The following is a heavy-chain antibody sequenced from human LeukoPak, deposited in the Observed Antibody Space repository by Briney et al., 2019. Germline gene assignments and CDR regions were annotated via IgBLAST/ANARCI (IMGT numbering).Heavy chain of an antibody. J-gene: IGHJ6*02. D-gene: IGHD2-15*01. V-gene: IGHV3-23*01. Sequence: PGVSLRLSCAASGFTFSSYAMSWVRQAPGKGLEWVSAISGSGGSTYYADSVKGRFTISRDNSKNTLYLQMNSLRAEDTAVYYCARAYCSGGSCYSVGLYYYYYGMDVWGQGTTVTVSS. CDR2: ISGSGGST. CDR1: GFTFSSYA. CDR3: ARAYCSGGSCYSVGLYYYYYGMDV.